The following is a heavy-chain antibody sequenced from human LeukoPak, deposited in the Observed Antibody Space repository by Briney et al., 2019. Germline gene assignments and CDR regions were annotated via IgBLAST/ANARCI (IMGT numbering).Heavy chain of an antibody. Sequence: SETLSLTCAVYGGSFSGYYWSWICQPPGKGLEWIGEINHSGSTNYNPSLKSRVTISVDTSKNQFSLKLSSVTAADTAVYYCARGSAGVVVTAIYFDYWGQGTLVTVSS. CDR1: GGSFSGYY. CDR2: INHSGST. CDR3: ARGSAGVVVTAIYFDY. D-gene: IGHD2-21*02. V-gene: IGHV4-34*01. J-gene: IGHJ4*02.